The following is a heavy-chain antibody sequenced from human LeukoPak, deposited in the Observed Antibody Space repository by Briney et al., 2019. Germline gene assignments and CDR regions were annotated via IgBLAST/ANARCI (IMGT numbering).Heavy chain of an antibody. J-gene: IGHJ4*02. CDR2: IYTSGST. CDR3: ARDSRFGELLLH. CDR1: AGSISSYY. V-gene: IGHV4-4*07. D-gene: IGHD3-10*01. Sequence: SETLSLTSTVAAGSISSYYWSWIRQPAGKGLEWIGRIYTSGSTNYNPSLKSRVTMSVDTSKNQFSLKLSSVTAADTAVYYCARDSRFGELLLHWGQGTLVTVSS.